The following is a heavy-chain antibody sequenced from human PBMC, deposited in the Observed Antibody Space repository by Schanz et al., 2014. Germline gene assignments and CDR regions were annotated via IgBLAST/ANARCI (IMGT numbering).Heavy chain of an antibody. V-gene: IGHV3-NL1*01. CDR2: VHTGGRT. CDR3: ASRLTVKAFGL. Sequence: LVESGGGVVQPGRSLRLSCAASGFTFSSYGMHWVRQAPGKGLEFVSMVHTGGRTDYADSVKGRFTISRDNSKNAVFLQMNNLRTEDTAAYFCASRLTVKAFGLWGQGTMVTVS. J-gene: IGHJ3*01. CDR1: GFTFSSYG.